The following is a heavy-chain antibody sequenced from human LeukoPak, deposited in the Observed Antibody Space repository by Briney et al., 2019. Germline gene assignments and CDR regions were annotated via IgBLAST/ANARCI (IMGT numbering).Heavy chain of an antibody. D-gene: IGHD6-19*01. CDR3: AREDSGFPPDY. CDR1: GYIFTAYG. CDR2: ISGYNGDT. Sequence: ASVKVSCKASGYIFTAYGIGWVRQAPGQGLEWMGWISGYNGDTKYAQELQGRVTMTTDTSTNTAYMELGSLRSDDTAVYYCAREDSGFPPDYWGQGTLVTVSS. V-gene: IGHV1-18*04. J-gene: IGHJ4*02.